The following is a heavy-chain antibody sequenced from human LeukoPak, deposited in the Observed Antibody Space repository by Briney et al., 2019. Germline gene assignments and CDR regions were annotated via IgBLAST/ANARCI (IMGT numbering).Heavy chain of an antibody. D-gene: IGHD6-13*01. Sequence: ASVKVSCKASGYNFNSYGISWVRQAPGQGLEWMGIINPSGGSTSYAQKFQGRVTMTRDTSTSTVYMELSSLRSEDTAVYYCARPAAADSLDYWGQGTLVTVSS. J-gene: IGHJ4*02. CDR3: ARPAAADSLDY. CDR2: INPSGGST. V-gene: IGHV1-46*02. CDR1: GYNFNSYG.